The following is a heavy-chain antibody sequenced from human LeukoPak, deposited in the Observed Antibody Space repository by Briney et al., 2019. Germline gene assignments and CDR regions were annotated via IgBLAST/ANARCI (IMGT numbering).Heavy chain of an antibody. V-gene: IGHV3-23*01. CDR3: AKDRSSWYYYYGMDV. CDR2: ISGSGGST. CDR1: GFSFSSYA. J-gene: IGHJ6*02. D-gene: IGHD2-15*01. Sequence: GGSLRLSCAASGFSFSSYAMSWVRQAPGKGLEWVSAISGSGGSTYYADSVKGRFTMSRDNSKNTLYLQMNSLRAEDTAVYYCAKDRSSWYYYYGMDVWGQGTTVTVSS.